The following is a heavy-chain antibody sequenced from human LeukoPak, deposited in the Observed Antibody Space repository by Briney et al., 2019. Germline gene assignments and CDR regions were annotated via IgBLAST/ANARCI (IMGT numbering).Heavy chain of an antibody. D-gene: IGHD1-7*01. CDR3: ARDRGYNWNYAAFDY. CDR1: GGSISSYY. V-gene: IGHV4-4*07. Sequence: SETLSLTCTVSGGSISSYYWSWIRQPAGEGLEWIGRIYTSGSTNYNPSLKSRVTMSVDTSKNQFSLKLSSVTAADTAVYYCARDRGYNWNYAAFDYWGQGTLVTVSS. J-gene: IGHJ4*02. CDR2: IYTSGST.